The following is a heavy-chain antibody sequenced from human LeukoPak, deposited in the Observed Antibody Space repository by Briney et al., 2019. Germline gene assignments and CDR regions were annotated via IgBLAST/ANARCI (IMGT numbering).Heavy chain of an antibody. V-gene: IGHV3-33*08. CDR2: IYPDGNNK. J-gene: IGHJ6*03. D-gene: IGHD6-13*01. CDR1: GFTFSSYS. CDR3: ARSPSSSWSHYYYYYMDV. Sequence: GGSLRLSCAASGFTFSSYSMNWVRQAPGKGLEWVACIYPDGNNKDYADSVKGRFTISRDNAKNTLYLQINSLRAEDTAVYYCARSPSSSWSHYYYYYMDVWGKGTTVTVSS.